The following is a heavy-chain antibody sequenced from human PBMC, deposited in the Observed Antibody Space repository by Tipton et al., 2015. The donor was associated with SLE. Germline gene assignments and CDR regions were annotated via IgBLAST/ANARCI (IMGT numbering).Heavy chain of an antibody. D-gene: IGHD5-24*01. V-gene: IGHV1-69*06. CDR3: SAAISPRDYYMDV. J-gene: IGHJ6*03. CDR2: IVPLFGTT. CDR1: GGTFTNYA. Sequence: QLVQSGPEVKKPGSSVRVSCKTSGGTFTNYAFNWVRQAPGQGLEWVGKIVPLFGTTAYAPNFQGRVTFTAAKSTKTAYMEVSSLTSADSAVYYCSAAISPRDYYMDVWGKGTAVSVSS.